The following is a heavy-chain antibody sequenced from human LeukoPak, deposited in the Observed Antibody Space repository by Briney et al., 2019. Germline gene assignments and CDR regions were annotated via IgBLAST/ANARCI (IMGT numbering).Heavy chain of an antibody. D-gene: IGHD5-18*01. CDR1: GFSFTTYW. J-gene: IGHJ3*02. V-gene: IGHV5-51*01. Sequence: GESLKISCKVSGFSFTTYWIGWVRQMPGKGLEWMGIIYPGDSDTRYSPSFQGQVTISADKSISTAYLQWSSLKASDTAMYYCARRTLTGPYSYGPRDAFDIWGQGTMVTVSS. CDR3: ARRTLTGPYSYGPRDAFDI. CDR2: IYPGDSDT.